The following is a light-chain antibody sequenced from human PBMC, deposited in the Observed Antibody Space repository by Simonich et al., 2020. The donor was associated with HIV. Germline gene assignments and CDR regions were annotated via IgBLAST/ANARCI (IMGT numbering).Light chain of an antibody. CDR1: QDIRNY. Sequence: DIQMTQSPSSLSASVGDRVTITCQASQDIRNYLNWYQQKPGKAPKLLIYDAYNLETGGPSRFSGRGSGTDFTFTISSLQPEDIATYYCQQYDNLPPLTFGGGTKVEIK. V-gene: IGKV1-33*01. CDR3: QQYDNLPPLT. J-gene: IGKJ4*01. CDR2: DAY.